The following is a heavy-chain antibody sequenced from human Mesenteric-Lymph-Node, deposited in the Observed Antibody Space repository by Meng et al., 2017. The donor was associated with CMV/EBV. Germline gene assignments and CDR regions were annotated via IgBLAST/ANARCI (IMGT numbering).Heavy chain of an antibody. CDR2: IYSGGST. CDR1: GFTVSSNY. D-gene: IGHD2-2*01. Sequence: GESLKISCAASGFTVSSNYMSWGRQAPGKGLEWVSVIYSGGSTYYADSVKGRFTISRDNSKNTLYLQMNSLRAEDTAVYYCARAKGCSSTSCYHYFDYWGQGTLVTVSS. J-gene: IGHJ4*02. V-gene: IGHV3-53*01. CDR3: ARAKGCSSTSCYHYFDY.